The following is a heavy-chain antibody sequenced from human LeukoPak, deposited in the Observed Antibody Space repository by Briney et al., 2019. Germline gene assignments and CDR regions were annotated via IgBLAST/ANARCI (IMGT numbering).Heavy chain of an antibody. CDR3: AREGMGTTFSAWFDP. Sequence: PGGSLRLSCAASAFTFSSYGMHWVRQAPGKGLEWVAVVSSDGSIDYYADSLRGRFTVSRDNSKNTMFLQFNTLRPEDTAVYYCAREGMGTTFSAWFDPWGQGTLVTVSS. J-gene: IGHJ5*02. CDR1: AFTFSSYG. V-gene: IGHV3-30*03. D-gene: IGHD1-7*01. CDR2: VSSDGSID.